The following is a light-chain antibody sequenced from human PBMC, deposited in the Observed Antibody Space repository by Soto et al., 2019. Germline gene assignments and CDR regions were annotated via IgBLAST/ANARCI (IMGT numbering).Light chain of an antibody. V-gene: IGKV1-39*01. CDR3: QQSFSSPPT. CDR2: GAS. CDR1: QTISKY. Sequence: DIPMTQSPSSLSASVGDRVTITCRASQTISKYLNWYQQKPGKAPKLLIYGASSLQRGVPSRFSGSGSGTDYTLTISNLQPEDVATYHCQQSFSSPPTFGQGTKVEIK. J-gene: IGKJ1*01.